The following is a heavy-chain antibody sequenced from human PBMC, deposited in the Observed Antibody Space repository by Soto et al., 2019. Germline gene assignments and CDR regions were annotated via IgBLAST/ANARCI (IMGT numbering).Heavy chain of an antibody. D-gene: IGHD6-13*01. J-gene: IGHJ4*02. CDR3: ARGRIAAHD. CDR2: INAGNGNT. CDR1: GHTFTSYA. Sequence: GXSVEASWSSFGHTFTSYAKHLVRQAPGQRLFWMGWINAGNGNTKYSQKCQGRVTSTRETSASTGYMELSSLRPEDTALYYCARGRIAAHDWAQGTLVTISP. V-gene: IGHV1-3*01.